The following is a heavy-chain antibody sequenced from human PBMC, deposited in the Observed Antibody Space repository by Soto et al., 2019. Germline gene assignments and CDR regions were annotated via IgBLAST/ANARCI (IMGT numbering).Heavy chain of an antibody. J-gene: IGHJ4*02. V-gene: IGHV1-69*08. D-gene: IGHD2-2*01. CDR3: ARDDCSSTSCIDY. CDR2: IIPILGIA. CDR1: GGTFSSYT. Sequence: QVQLVQSGAEVKKPGSSVKVSCKASGGTFSSYTISWVRQAPGQGLEWMGRIIPILGIANYAQKFQGRVTSTADKSTSTADIELSSLRSEDTAVYYCARDDCSSTSCIDYWGQGTLVTVSS.